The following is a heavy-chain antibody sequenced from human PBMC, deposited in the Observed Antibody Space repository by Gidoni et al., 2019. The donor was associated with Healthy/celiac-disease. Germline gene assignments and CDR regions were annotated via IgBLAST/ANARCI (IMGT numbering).Heavy chain of an antibody. D-gene: IGHD3-22*01. CDR2: MDPSDSYP. V-gene: IGHV5-10-1*03. CDR3: ARHVPSYYDSSGSWRGGGAFDI. J-gene: IGHJ3*02. CDR1: GYSFTSYW. Sequence: EVQLVQSGAEVKKPGESLRISCKGSGYSFTSYWNRWVRQMPGKGREWMGRMDPSDSYPNSSPSFQAQVTISADKSISTAYLQWSSLKASDTAMYYCARHVPSYYDSSGSWRGGGAFDIWGQGTMVTVSS.